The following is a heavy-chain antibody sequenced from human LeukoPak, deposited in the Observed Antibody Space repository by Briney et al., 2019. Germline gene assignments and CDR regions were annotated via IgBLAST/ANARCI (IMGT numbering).Heavy chain of an antibody. J-gene: IGHJ4*02. V-gene: IGHV3-15*01. CDR1: GFTFSNAW. CDR3: TTAGKEYYYDSSGYYYNFDY. CDR2: IKSKTDGGTT. D-gene: IGHD3-22*01. Sequence: GGSLRLSCAASGFTFSNAWMSWVRQAPGKGLEWVGRIKSKTDGGTTDYAAPVKGRCTISRDDSKNTLYLQMNSLKTEDTAVYYCTTAGKEYYYDSSGYYYNFDYWGQGTLVTVSS.